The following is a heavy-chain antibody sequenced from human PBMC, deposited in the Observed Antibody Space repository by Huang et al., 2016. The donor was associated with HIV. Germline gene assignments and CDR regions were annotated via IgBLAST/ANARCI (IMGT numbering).Heavy chain of an antibody. J-gene: IGHJ4*02. CDR1: GGTFTTYT. Sequence: QVQLVQSGAEVKKPGSSVKVSCKASGGTFTTYTITWGRQAPGQGLEWMGGISPIFGTPNYAQKFQGRVTITADESTSTAYMELSSLRSEDTAVYYCAREYYYDNSGYYFDYWGQGTLVTVSS. CDR3: AREYYYDNSGYYFDY. V-gene: IGHV1-69*13. D-gene: IGHD3-22*01. CDR2: ISPIFGTP.